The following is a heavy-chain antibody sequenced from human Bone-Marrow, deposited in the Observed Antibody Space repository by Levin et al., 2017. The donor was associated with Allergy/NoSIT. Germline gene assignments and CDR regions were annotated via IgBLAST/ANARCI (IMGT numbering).Heavy chain of an antibody. CDR2: IYPGDSDT. Sequence: TTGGSLRLSCKGSGYSFTSYWIGWVRQMPGKGLEWMGIIYPGDSDTRYSPSFQGQVTISADKSISTAYLQWSSLKASDTAMYYCAFNFWSGYYRYWGQGTLVTVSS. CDR3: AFNFWSGYYRY. CDR1: GYSFTSYW. D-gene: IGHD3-3*01. J-gene: IGHJ4*02. V-gene: IGHV5-51*01.